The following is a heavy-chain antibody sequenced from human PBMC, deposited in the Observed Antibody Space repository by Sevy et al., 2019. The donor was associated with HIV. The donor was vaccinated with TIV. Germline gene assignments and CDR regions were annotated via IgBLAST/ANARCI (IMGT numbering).Heavy chain of an antibody. Sequence: GGSLRLSCAASGFTFSSYGMHWVRQAPGKGPEWVAVISYDGSNKYYADSVKGRFTISRDNSKNTLYLQMNSLRAEDTAVYYCAKGDYGDYGGVDYWGQGTLVTVSS. J-gene: IGHJ4*02. CDR3: AKGDYGDYGGVDY. D-gene: IGHD4-17*01. V-gene: IGHV3-30*18. CDR1: GFTFSSYG. CDR2: ISYDGSNK.